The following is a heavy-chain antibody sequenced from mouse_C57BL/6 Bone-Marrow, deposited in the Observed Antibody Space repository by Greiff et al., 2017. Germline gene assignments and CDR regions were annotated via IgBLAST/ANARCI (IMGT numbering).Heavy chain of an antibody. D-gene: IGHD1-1*01. Sequence: QVQLKQPGAELVRPGSSVKLSCKASGYTFTSYWMHWVKQRPIQGLEWIGNIDPSDSETHYNQKFKDKATLTVDKSSSTAYMQLSSLTSEDSAVYYCARVGSSYNYWGQGTTLTVSS. CDR2: IDPSDSET. CDR1: GYTFTSYW. CDR3: ARVGSSYNY. V-gene: IGHV1-52*01. J-gene: IGHJ2*01.